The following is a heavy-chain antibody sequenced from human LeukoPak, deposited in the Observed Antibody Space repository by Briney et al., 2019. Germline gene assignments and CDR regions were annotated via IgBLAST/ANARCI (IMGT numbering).Heavy chain of an antibody. Sequence: GGSLRLSCAASGFTFSNYWMIWVCQAPGNGLEWVGNIKQDGSEKRYADSVRGRFSISRDNAQTSLYLQMNSLRAEDTAVYYCARASDPWLQLTWGQGTLVTVSS. CDR2: IKQDGSEK. D-gene: IGHD5-24*01. CDR1: GFTFSNYW. CDR3: ARASDPWLQLT. V-gene: IGHV3-7*03. J-gene: IGHJ5*02.